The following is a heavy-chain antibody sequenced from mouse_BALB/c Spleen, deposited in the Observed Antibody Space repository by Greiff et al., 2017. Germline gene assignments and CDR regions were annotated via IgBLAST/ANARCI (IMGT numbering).Heavy chain of an antibody. CDR3: ARSWYFDV. Sequence: QVQLQQSGAELAKPGASVKMSCKASGYTFTSYWMHWVKQRPGQGLEWIGYINPSTGYTEYNQKFKDKATLTADKSSSTAYMQLSSLTSEDSAVYYCARSWYFDVWGAGTTVTVSS. CDR2: INPSTGYT. V-gene: IGHV1-7*01. CDR1: GYTFTSYW. J-gene: IGHJ1*01.